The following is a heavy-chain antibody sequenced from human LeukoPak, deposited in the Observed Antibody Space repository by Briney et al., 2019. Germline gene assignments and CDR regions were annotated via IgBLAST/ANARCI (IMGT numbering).Heavy chain of an antibody. V-gene: IGHV4-34*01. CDR1: GGSISSYY. Sequence: SETLSLTCTVSGGSISSYYWSWIRQPPGKGLEWIGEINHSGSTNYNPSLKSRVTISVDTSKNQFSLKLSSVTAADTAVYYCARVSHRWYSNYVALDYWGQGTLVTVSS. D-gene: IGHD4-11*01. CDR3: ARVSHRWYSNYVALDY. J-gene: IGHJ4*02. CDR2: INHSGST.